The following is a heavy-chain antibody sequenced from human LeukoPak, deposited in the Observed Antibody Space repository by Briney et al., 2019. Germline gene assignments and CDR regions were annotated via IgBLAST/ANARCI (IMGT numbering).Heavy chain of an antibody. V-gene: IGHV4-39*01. D-gene: IGHD3-10*01. CDR1: GGSLSSSGYY. CDR2: IYYSGST. CDR3: ARHQGFTPLVRGVIDN. J-gene: IGHJ4*02. Sequence: PSGTLSLTCTVSGGSLSSSGYYWGWVRRPPGKGLEWIGNIYYSGSTSYSPSLKGRVTLSVDTSKNQLCLKRSSVTAADTAVYYCARHQGFTPLVRGVIDNWGQGTLVTVSS.